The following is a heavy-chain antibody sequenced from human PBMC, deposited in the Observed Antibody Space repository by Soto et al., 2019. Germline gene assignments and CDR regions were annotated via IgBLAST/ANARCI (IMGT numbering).Heavy chain of an antibody. CDR3: ARESEGATGSDP. D-gene: IGHD4-17*01. V-gene: IGHV1-69*13. Sequence: SAKPCCKACRGGKGSCARSWVRPSPGQGLEWMGGIIPIFGTANYAQKFQGRVTITADESTSTAYMELSSLRSEDTAVYYCARESEGATGSDPRGQRTPVPVSS. J-gene: IGHJ5*02. CDR1: RGGKGSCA. CDR2: IIPIFGTA.